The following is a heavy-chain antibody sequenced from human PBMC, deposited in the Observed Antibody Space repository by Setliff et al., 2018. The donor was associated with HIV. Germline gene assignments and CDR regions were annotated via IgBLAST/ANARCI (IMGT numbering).Heavy chain of an antibody. CDR2: VHHTGYL. CDR3: YLQMNRLRSEDTAVYYCAKNLFSSRWSPLDS. J-gene: IGHJ4*02. Sequence: ETLSLTCAVHGGPLTDHYWNWIRQSPGKGLEWIAEVHHTGYLNYNPSLKSRVTISRDPSTKQFSVKGRFTISRDNSKNTLYLQMNRLRSEDTAVYYCAKNLFSSRWSPLDSWGQGTLVTVSS. D-gene: IGHD6-13*01. CDR1: GGPLTDHY. V-gene: IGHV4-34*01.